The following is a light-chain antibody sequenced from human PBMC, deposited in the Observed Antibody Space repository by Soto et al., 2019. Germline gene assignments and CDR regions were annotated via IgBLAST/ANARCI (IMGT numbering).Light chain of an antibody. CDR3: QKYNSDTRT. Sequence: DIQMTQSPSSLSASVGDRVTITCRTSQDINNYLAWYQQKPGKVPRLLIYSASTLQSGVPSRFSGSGSVTDFTLTISRLQPEDVATYYCQKYNSDTRTCGQGTKVEI. J-gene: IGKJ1*01. CDR2: SAS. CDR1: QDINNY. V-gene: IGKV1-27*01.